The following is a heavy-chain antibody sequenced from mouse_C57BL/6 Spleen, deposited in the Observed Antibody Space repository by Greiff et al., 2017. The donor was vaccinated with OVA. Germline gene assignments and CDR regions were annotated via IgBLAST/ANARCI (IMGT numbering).Heavy chain of an antibody. V-gene: IGHV5-17*01. Sequence: EVMLVESGGGLVKPGGSLKLSCAASGFTFSDYGMHWVRQAPEKGLEWVAYISSGSSTIYYADTVKGRFTISRDNAKNTLFLQMTSLRSEDTAMYYCARSTTVVVDYWGQGTTLTVSS. D-gene: IGHD1-1*01. CDR2: ISSGSSTI. CDR1: GFTFSDYG. CDR3: ARSTTVVVDY. J-gene: IGHJ2*01.